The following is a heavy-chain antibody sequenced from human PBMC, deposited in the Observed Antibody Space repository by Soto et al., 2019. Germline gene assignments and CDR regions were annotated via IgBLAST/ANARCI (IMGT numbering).Heavy chain of an antibody. CDR3: ASTHYGDYSGYYFDY. J-gene: IGHJ4*02. CDR1: GGSISSNYYY. CDR2: IYYSGST. D-gene: IGHD4-17*01. Sequence: QLQLQESGPGLVKPSETLSLTCTVSGGSISSNYYYWGWIRQPPGKGLEWIGTIYYSGSTYYNPSLKSRVTLSVDTSKSQFSLTLSSVTAADTAVYYCASTHYGDYSGYYFDYWGQGTLVTVSS. V-gene: IGHV4-39*01.